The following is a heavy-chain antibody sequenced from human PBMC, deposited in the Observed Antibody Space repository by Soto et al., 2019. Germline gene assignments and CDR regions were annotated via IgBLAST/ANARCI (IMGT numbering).Heavy chain of an antibody. CDR1: GFTFSSYA. J-gene: IGHJ4*02. Sequence: GGSLRLSCAASGFTFSSYAMSWVRQAPGKGLEWVSAISGSGGSTYYADSVEGRFTISRDNSKNTLYLQMNSLRAEDTAVYYCAKDGGKATTMIVVVMPFDYWGQGTLVTVSS. V-gene: IGHV3-23*01. D-gene: IGHD3-22*01. CDR3: AKDGGKATTMIVVVMPFDY. CDR2: ISGSGGST.